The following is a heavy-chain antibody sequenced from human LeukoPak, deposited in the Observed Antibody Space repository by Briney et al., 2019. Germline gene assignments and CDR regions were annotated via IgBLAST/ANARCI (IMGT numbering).Heavy chain of an antibody. J-gene: IGHJ4*02. V-gene: IGHV3-7*01. CDR3: ARDGYCRSSNCQFDY. CDR2: IKQDGSEK. D-gene: IGHD2-2*03. Sequence: GRSLRLSCAASGFTFSSYSMSWVRQAPGKGLEWVANIKQDGSEKYYVDSVKGRFTISRDNAKNSLYLHMNSLRAEDTAVYYCARDGYCRSSNCQFDYWGQGTLVTVSS. CDR1: GFTFSSYS.